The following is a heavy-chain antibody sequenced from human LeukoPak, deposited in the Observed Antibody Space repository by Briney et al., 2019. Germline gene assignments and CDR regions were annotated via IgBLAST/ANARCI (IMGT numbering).Heavy chain of an antibody. D-gene: IGHD5-12*01. J-gene: IGHJ5*02. V-gene: IGHV4-59*01. CDR1: GGSISSYY. CDR3: ARARLTVATSGSGPDWFDP. Sequence: SETLSLTCTVSGGSISSYYWSWIRQPPGKGLEWIGCIYYSGSTNYNPSLKSRVTISVDTSKNQFSLKLSSVTAADTAVYSCARARLTVATSGSGPDWFDPWGQGTLVTVSS. CDR2: IYYSGST.